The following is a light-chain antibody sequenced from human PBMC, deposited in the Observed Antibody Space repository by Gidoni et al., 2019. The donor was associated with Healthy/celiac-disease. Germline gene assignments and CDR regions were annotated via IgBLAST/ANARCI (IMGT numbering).Light chain of an antibody. CDR1: QSVSSSY. J-gene: IGKJ4*01. Sequence: IVLPQSPSTLFLSTGEIATLSCRASQSVSSSYLPWYQQKPGQAPRLLIYGASSMATGIPDRFSGSGSGTDFTLTISRLEPEDFAVYYCQQYGSSPRLTFGGGTKVEIK. V-gene: IGKV3-20*01. CDR2: GAS. CDR3: QQYGSSPRLT.